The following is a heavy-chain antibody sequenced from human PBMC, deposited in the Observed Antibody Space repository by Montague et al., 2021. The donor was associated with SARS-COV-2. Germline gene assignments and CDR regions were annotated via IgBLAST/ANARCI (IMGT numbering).Heavy chain of an antibody. Sequence: SETLSLTCAVYDGSFSGYYWSWIRQPPGKGLEWIGEINHSGSTNYNPSLKSRVTISVDTSKNQFSLKLNSVSAADTAVYYCARGEVTIFGVLIMPPAAGALDIWGQGTMVTVSS. CDR3: ARGEVTIFGVLIMPPAAGALDI. CDR2: INHSGST. CDR1: DGSFSGYY. D-gene: IGHD3-3*01. J-gene: IGHJ3*02. V-gene: IGHV4-34*01.